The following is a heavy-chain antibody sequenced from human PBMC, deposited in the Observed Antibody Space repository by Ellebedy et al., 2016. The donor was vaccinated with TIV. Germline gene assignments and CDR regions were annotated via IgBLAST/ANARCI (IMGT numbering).Heavy chain of an antibody. Sequence: SETLSLTXAAYGGSFSGYYWSWIRQSPGKGLEWIGEINHSGSTNYNPSLKSRVTISVDTSKNQSSMKLSSVTAADTAVYYCARGGYQLLAYYYDGMDVWGQGTTVTVSS. J-gene: IGHJ6*02. V-gene: IGHV4-34*01. CDR1: GGSFSGYY. CDR2: INHSGST. CDR3: ARGGYQLLAYYYDGMDV. D-gene: IGHD2-2*01.